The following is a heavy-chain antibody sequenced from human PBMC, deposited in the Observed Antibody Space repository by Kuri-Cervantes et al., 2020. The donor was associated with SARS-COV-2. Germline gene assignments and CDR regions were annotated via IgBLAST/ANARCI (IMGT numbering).Heavy chain of an antibody. CDR3: ARVCTNFGVVIHNWFDP. V-gene: IGHV4-39*01. J-gene: IGHJ5*02. CDR1: GGSISSSSYC. Sequence: GSLRLSCTVSGGSISSSSYCWGWIRQPPGKGLEWIGSIYYSGSTYYNPSLKSRVTISVDTSKNQFSLKLSSVTAADTAVYYCARVCTNFGVVIHNWFDPWGQGTLVTSPQ. D-gene: IGHD3-3*01. CDR2: IYYSGST.